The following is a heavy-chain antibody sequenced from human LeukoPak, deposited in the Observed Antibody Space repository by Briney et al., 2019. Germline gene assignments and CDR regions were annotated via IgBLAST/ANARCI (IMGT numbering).Heavy chain of an antibody. V-gene: IGHV3-30*18. CDR3: AKSTSGWYGQGNY. D-gene: IGHD6-19*01. CDR1: GFTFSSYG. Sequence: GGSLRLSCAASGFTFSSYGMHWVRQAPGKGLEWVAVISYDGSNKYYADSVKGRFTISRDNSKNTLYLQMNSLRAEDTAVYYCAKSTSGWYGQGNYWGQGTLVTVSS. J-gene: IGHJ4*02. CDR2: ISYDGSNK.